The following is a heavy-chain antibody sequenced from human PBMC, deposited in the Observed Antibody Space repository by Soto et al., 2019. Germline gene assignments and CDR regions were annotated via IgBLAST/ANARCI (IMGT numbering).Heavy chain of an antibody. CDR3: ARYYYGSGSYYNNYYFDY. CDR1: GYTFTSYG. J-gene: IGHJ4*02. V-gene: IGHV1-18*01. D-gene: IGHD3-10*01. CDR2: ISAYNGNT. Sequence: ASVKVSCKASGYTFTSYGISWVRQAPGQGLEWMGWISAYNGNTNYAQKLQGRVTMTTDTSTSTAYMELRSLGSDDTAVYYCARYYYGSGSYYNNYYFDYWGQGTLVTVSS.